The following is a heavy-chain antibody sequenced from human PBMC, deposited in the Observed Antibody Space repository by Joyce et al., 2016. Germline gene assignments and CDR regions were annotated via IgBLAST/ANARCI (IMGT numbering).Heavy chain of an antibody. J-gene: IGHJ6*02. CDR2: INPSGGST. CDR1: GYTFTTYY. CDR3: ARDTAMATGYYYYGMDV. Sequence: QVQLVQSGAEVKKPGASVKVSCKASGYTFTTYYMHWVRQAPGQGLEWMGIINPSGGSTNSAQRFQGRYTMTRDTSTSTVYMELSSLRSEDTAVYYCARDTAMATGYYYYGMDVWGQGTTVTVSS. V-gene: IGHV1-46*01. D-gene: IGHD5-18*01.